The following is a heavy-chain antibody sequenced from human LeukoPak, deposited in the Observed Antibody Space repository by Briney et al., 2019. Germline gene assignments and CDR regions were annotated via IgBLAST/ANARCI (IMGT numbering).Heavy chain of an antibody. CDR3: ARDVAAAGAYYFDY. CDR1: GYTFTSYG. Sequence: GXSVKVSCKASGYTFTSYGISWVRQAPGQGLEWMGWISAYNGNTNYAQKLQGRVTMTTDTSTSTAYMELRSLRSDDTAVYYCARDVAAAGAYYFDYWGQGTLVTVSS. V-gene: IGHV1-18*01. D-gene: IGHD6-13*01. J-gene: IGHJ4*02. CDR2: ISAYNGNT.